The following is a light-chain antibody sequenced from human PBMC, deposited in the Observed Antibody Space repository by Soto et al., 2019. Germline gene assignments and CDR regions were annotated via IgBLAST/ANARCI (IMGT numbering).Light chain of an antibody. V-gene: IGKV1-39*01. CDR2: AAS. J-gene: IGKJ5*01. CDR3: QQIYSTHGGT. Sequence: IQITQSTSSLSASVGHSVTITSRARQSIRSYLNWYQQKPGKAPKLLIYAASSLQSGVPSRFRFSRSGTDFTLTISSLQPEDFETYYCQQIYSTHGGTFAQGTRLEIQ. CDR1: QSIRSY.